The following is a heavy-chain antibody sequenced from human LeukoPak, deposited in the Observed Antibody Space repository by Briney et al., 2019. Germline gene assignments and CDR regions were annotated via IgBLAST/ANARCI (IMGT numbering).Heavy chain of an antibody. CDR2: ISYTGTT. J-gene: IGHJ4*02. D-gene: IGHD1-26*01. CDR1: GGSISSYY. V-gene: IGHV4-59*08. Sequence: SETLSLTCTVSGGSISSYYWSWLRRPPGKGLEWIAYISYTGTTNYNPSLESRVTISVDTSKNQPSLKVKSVTAADTAVYYCARHQRGSHFDYWGQGILVTVSS. CDR3: ARHQRGSHFDY.